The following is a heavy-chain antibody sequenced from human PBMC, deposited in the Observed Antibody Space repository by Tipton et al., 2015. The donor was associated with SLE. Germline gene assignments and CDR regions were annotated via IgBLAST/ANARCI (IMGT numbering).Heavy chain of an antibody. CDR1: GFTFSSYW. J-gene: IGHJ4*02. CDR2: IKQDGSEK. D-gene: IGHD3-22*01. Sequence: SGAEVKKPGESLRISCAASGFTFSSYWMSWVRQAPGKGLEWVANIKQDGSEKYYVDSVKGRFTISRDNAKNSLYLQMNSLRTEDTAVYFCVRHFYEVVGLDYWGQGTLVTVSS. V-gene: IGHV3-7*05. CDR3: VRHFYEVVGLDY.